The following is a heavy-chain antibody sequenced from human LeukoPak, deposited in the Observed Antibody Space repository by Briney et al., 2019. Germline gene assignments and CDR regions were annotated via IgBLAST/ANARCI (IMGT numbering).Heavy chain of an antibody. CDR2: ISYDGSNK. J-gene: IGHJ4*02. CDR1: GFAFSSYG. CDR3: AKDHYGDYPYYFDY. Sequence: GRSLRLSCAASGFAFSSYGMHWVRQAPGKGLEWVAVISYDGSNKYYADSVKGRFTISRDNSKSTLYLQMNSLRAEDTAVYYCAKDHYGDYPYYFDYWGQGTLVTVSS. V-gene: IGHV3-30*18. D-gene: IGHD4-17*01.